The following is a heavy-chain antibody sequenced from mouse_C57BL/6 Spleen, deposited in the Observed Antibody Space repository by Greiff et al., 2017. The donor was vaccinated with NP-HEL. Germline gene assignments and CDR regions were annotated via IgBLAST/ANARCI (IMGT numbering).Heavy chain of an antibody. D-gene: IGHD2-3*01. CDR1: GFTFSSYA. Sequence: EVMLVESGGGLVKPGGSLKLSCAASGFTFSSYAMSWVRQTPEKRLEWVATISDGGSYTYYPDNVKGRFTISRDNAKNNLYLQMSHLKSEDTAMYYCAREDDPLAYWGQGTLVTVSA. CDR2: ISDGGSYT. J-gene: IGHJ3*01. CDR3: AREDDPLAY. V-gene: IGHV5-4*01.